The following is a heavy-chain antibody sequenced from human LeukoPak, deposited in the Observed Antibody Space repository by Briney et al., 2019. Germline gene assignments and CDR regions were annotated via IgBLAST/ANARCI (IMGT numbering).Heavy chain of an antibody. Sequence: GGSLRLSCAASGFTFSSYGMSWVRQAPGKGLEWISGISGSGGSTYYVDSVKGRFTISRDNSKNTLYLQMNSLRAEDTAVYYCARDRLGYCSGGSCYSADYWGQGTLVTVSS. CDR3: ARDRLGYCSGGSCYSADY. D-gene: IGHD2-15*01. CDR2: ISGSGGST. V-gene: IGHV3-23*01. J-gene: IGHJ4*02. CDR1: GFTFSSYG.